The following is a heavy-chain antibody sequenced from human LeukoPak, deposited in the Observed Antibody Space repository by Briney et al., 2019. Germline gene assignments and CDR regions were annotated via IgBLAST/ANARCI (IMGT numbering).Heavy chain of an antibody. J-gene: IGHJ6*03. V-gene: IGHV4-34*01. CDR1: GVSLSGYY. CDR3: ARETSQKGAHYMDV. D-gene: IGHD3-16*01. CDR2: INHSGRT. Sequence: SETLSLTCAVSGVSLSGYYWGWIRQTPGKGLEWIGEINHSGRTNYNPSLKSRVTISVDTSKNQFSLKLSSVTAADTAVYYCARETSQKGAHYMDVWGKGTTVTISS.